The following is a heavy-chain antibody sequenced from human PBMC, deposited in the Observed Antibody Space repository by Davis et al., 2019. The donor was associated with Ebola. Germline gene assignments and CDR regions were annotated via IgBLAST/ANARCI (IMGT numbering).Heavy chain of an antibody. V-gene: IGHV1-46*01. J-gene: IGHJ6*02. CDR1: RYTFTSYY. D-gene: IGHD3-3*01. CDR3: ARDQVTIFGVVIFGMDV. CDR2: INPSGRST. Sequence: ASVPVSCKASRYTFTSYYMHWVRQAPGQGLEWMGLINPSGRSTSYAQKFQGRVTITRDTSASTAYMELSSLRSEDTAVYYCARDQVTIFGVVIFGMDVWGQGTTVTVSS.